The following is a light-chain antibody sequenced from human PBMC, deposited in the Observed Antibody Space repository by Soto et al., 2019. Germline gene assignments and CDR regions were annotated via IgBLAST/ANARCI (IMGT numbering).Light chain of an antibody. V-gene: IGLV2-23*02. CDR3: CSYAGGGAWV. Sequence: QSVLTQPASVSGSPGQSITISCTGSSGDIGNYDLVSWYQQIPGRAPKLMIFEVSRRPSGVSEHFSGSKSGNTASLTISGLQAEDEADFHCCSYAGGGAWVFGGGTKLTVL. CDR1: SGDIGNYDL. J-gene: IGLJ3*02. CDR2: EVS.